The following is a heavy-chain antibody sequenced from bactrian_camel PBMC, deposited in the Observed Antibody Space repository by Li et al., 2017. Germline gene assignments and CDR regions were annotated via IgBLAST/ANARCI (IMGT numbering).Heavy chain of an antibody. V-gene: IGHV3S2*01. Sequence: GGLVQPGGSLRLSCAASGFAFGTADMNWVRQVPGKGLEWVSTIEGYSDTYYPDSVKGRFTISRDNAKDMVYLQMNTLKTEDTAVYYCVKPNPDARGGFDHWGQGTQVTVS. J-gene: IGHJ4*01. D-gene: IGHD1*01. CDR3: VKPNPDARGGFDH. CDR2: IEGYSDT. CDR1: GFAFGTAD.